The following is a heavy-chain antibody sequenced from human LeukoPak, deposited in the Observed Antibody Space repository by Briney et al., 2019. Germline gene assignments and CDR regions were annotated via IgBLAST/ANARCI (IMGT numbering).Heavy chain of an antibody. J-gene: IGHJ5*02. D-gene: IGHD6-13*01. CDR2: INHSGST. V-gene: IGHV4-34*01. CDR1: GGSFSGYY. CDR3: ASIGAAAGTGNWFDP. Sequence: SETLSLTCAVYGGSFSGYYWSWIRQPPGKGLEWIGEINHSGSTNYNPSLKSRVTISVDTSKNQFSLKLSSVTAADTAVYYCASIGAAAGTGNWFDPWGQGTLVTVSS.